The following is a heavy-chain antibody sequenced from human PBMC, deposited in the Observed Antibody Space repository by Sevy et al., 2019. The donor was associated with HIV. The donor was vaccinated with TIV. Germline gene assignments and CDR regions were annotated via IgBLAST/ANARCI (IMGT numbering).Heavy chain of an antibody. CDR3: ARHRQWLDPTYIDV. D-gene: IGHD6-19*01. CDR1: GFTFSSYW. Sequence: GGSLRHSCAASGFTFSSYWMSWVRQAPGKGLEWVANIKQDGSEKYYVDSVKGRFTISRDNAKNSLYLQMNSLRAEDTAVYYCARHRQWLDPTYIDVWGKGTTVTVSS. J-gene: IGHJ6*03. V-gene: IGHV3-7*03. CDR2: IKQDGSEK.